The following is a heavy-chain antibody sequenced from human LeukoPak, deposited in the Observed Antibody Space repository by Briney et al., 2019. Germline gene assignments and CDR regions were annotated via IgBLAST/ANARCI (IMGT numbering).Heavy chain of an antibody. Sequence: PSETPSLTCTVSGGSISSSSYYWGWIRQPPGKGLEWIGSIYYSGSTYYNPSLKSRVTISVDTSKNQFSLKLSSVTAADTAVYYCARVRGLQFFGILDYWGQGTLVTVSS. CDR1: GGSISSSSYY. CDR2: IYYSGST. J-gene: IGHJ4*02. V-gene: IGHV4-39*01. D-gene: IGHD5-24*01. CDR3: ARVRGLQFFGILDY.